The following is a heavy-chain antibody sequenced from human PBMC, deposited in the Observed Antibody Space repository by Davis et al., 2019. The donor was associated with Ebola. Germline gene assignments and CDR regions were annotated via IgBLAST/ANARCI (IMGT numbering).Heavy chain of an antibody. Sequence: GESLKISCAASGFTFSSYWMHWVRQAPGKGLVWVSRINSDGSSTSYADSVKGRFTISRDNAKNSLYLQMNSLRDDDTAVYYCARGVGGCWGQGTLVTVSS. CDR3: ARGVGGC. D-gene: IGHD4-23*01. CDR2: INSDGSST. V-gene: IGHV3-74*01. J-gene: IGHJ4*02. CDR1: GFTFSSYW.